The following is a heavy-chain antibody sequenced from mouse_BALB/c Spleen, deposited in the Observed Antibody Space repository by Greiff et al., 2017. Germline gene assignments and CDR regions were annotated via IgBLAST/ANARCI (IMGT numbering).Heavy chain of an antibody. CDR2: ISSGGST. CDR3: AREWRGAMDY. Sequence: EVMLVESGGGLVKPGGSLKLSCAASGFTFSSYAMSWVRQTPEKRLEWVASISSGGSTYYPDSVKGRFTISRDNARNILYLQMSSLRSEDTAMYYCAREWRGAMDYWGQGTSVNVSS. CDR1: GFTFSSYA. J-gene: IGHJ4*01. V-gene: IGHV5-6-5*01.